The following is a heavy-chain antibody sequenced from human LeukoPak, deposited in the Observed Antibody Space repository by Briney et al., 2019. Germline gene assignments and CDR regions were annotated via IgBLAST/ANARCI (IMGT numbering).Heavy chain of an antibody. D-gene: IGHD3-22*01. CDR3: TRDHRHYYDSSGYYYAIYY. CDR1: GFTFGDYA. J-gene: IGHJ4*02. V-gene: IGHV3-49*04. Sequence: GGSLRLSCTASGFTFGDYAMSWVRQAPGKGLEWVGFIRSKAYGGTTEYAASVKGRFTISRDDSKSITYLQMNSLKTEDTAVYYCTRDHRHYYDSSGYYYAIYYWGQGTLVTVSS. CDR2: IRSKAYGGTT.